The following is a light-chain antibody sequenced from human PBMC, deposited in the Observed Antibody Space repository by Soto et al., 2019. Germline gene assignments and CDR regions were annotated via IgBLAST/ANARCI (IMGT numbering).Light chain of an antibody. CDR2: EVS. Sequence: SALTQPASVSGPPGQSITISCTGTSSDVGGYNYVSWYQQHPGKAPKLMIYEVSNRPSGVSNRFSGSKSGNTASLTISGLQAEDEADYYCSSYTSSSTLYVFGTGTKVTV. CDR3: SSYTSSSTLYV. V-gene: IGLV2-14*01. CDR1: SSDVGGYNY. J-gene: IGLJ1*01.